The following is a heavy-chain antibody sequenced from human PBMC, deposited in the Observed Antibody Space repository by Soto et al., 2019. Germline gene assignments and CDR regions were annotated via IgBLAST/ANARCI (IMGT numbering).Heavy chain of an antibody. CDR1: GFTFSSYW. Sequence: AGGSLRLSCAASGFTFSSYWMSWVRQAPGKGLEWVANIKQDGSEKYYVDSVKGRFTISRDNAKNSLYLQMNSLRAEDTAVYYCARSTYYDILTGYSPFDYWGQGTLVTVSS. D-gene: IGHD3-9*01. CDR2: IKQDGSEK. CDR3: ARSTYYDILTGYSPFDY. J-gene: IGHJ4*02. V-gene: IGHV3-7*03.